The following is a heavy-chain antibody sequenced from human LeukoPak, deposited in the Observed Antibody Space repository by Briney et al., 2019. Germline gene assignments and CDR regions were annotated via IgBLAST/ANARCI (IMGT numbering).Heavy chain of an antibody. D-gene: IGHD6-13*01. V-gene: IGHV4-34*01. CDR1: GGAFSGYY. Sequence: SETLSLTCAVYGGAFSGYYWSWKRQPPGKGLEWIGEINHSGSTNYNPSLKSRVTISVDTSKNQFSLKLSSVTAADTAVYYCARGRGVSGYWGQGTLVTVSS. CDR2: INHSGST. CDR3: ARGRGVSGY. J-gene: IGHJ4*02.